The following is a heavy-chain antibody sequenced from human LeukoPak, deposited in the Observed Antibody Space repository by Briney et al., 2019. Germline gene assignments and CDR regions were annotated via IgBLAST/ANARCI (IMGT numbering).Heavy chain of an antibody. V-gene: IGHV5-51*01. Sequence: GESLKISCKGSGYNFTTYWIGWVRQMPGKGLEWMGISYPVGSKTRDSPSFQGQVTISADKSSSTAYRQWSSLSDTDTAMYYCARHSSVAGTSGCFDSWGQGTLVTVSS. J-gene: IGHJ5*01. CDR3: ARHSSVAGTSGCFDS. D-gene: IGHD6-19*01. CDR1: GYNFTTYW. CDR2: SYPVGSKT.